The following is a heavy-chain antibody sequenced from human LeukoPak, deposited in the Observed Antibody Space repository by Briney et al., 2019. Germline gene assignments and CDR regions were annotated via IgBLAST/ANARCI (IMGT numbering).Heavy chain of an antibody. CDR2: ISPYSGHT. CDR3: ARAGSGNWSDVIDY. Sequence: ASVRVSCKASGYTFTNYGISWVRQAPGQGLEWMGWISPYSGHTNYAQKIQGRVTMTTDTSTNTTYMELRSLRSDDTAMYYCARAGSGNWSDVIDYWGQGTLVTVSS. J-gene: IGHJ4*02. V-gene: IGHV1-18*04. D-gene: IGHD1-1*01. CDR1: GYTFTNYG.